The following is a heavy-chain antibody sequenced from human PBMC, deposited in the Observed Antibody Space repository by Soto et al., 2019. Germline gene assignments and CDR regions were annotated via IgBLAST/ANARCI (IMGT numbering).Heavy chain of an antibody. Sequence: GGSLRLSCAASGFTVSSDYMPWVRQAPGMGLEWVSGICSGGSTKYYAESVKGRFTISRDNARNSLFLQMNSLRAEDTAVYYCARAECSSPDCLAAYYSYGLDVWGQGSTVTVSS. V-gene: IGHV3-48*03. CDR2: ICSGGSTK. D-gene: IGHD3-9*01. CDR1: GFTVSSDY. CDR3: ARAECSSPDCLAAYYSYGLDV. J-gene: IGHJ6*02.